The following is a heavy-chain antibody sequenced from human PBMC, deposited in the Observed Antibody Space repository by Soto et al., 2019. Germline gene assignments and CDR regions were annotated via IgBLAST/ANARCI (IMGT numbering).Heavy chain of an antibody. CDR3: AREVVDGSSLWLDP. Sequence: QVQLVQSGAEVKKPGASVKVSCKASGFTFSTNDINWVRQAPGQGLQWMGWMNANGDATDSPQEFKGRVTMTWNASISTAYMELSNLKSDDTAVYYCAREVVDGSSLWLDPWGQGTLVTVSS. J-gene: IGHJ5*02. D-gene: IGHD3-10*01. CDR2: MNANGDAT. V-gene: IGHV1-8*01. CDR1: GFTFSTND.